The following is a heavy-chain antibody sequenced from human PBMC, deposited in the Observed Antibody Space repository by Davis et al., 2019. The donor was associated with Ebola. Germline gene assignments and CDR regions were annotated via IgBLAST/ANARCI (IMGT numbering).Heavy chain of an antibody. J-gene: IGHJ4*02. CDR2: IYNVYTM. Sequence: GGSLRLSCEASGFSVSDNYMNWVRQAPGKGLEWVSVIYNVYTMYYADSVKGRFTISRDSSMNTVYLQMSSLRAEDTAVYYCARGSPPGYYDFWSGYYNRGTEGYFDYWGQGTLVTVSS. D-gene: IGHD3-3*01. V-gene: IGHV3-53*01. CDR3: ARGSPPGYYDFWSGYYNRGTEGYFDY. CDR1: GFSVSDNY.